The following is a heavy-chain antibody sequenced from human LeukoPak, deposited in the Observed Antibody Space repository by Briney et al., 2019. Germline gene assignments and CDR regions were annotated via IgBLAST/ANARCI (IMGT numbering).Heavy chain of an antibody. V-gene: IGHV4-39*01. CDR1: GGSISSSSYY. J-gene: IGHJ5*02. D-gene: IGHD1-26*01. CDR2: IYYSGST. Sequence: PSETLSLTCTVSGGSISSSSYYWGWIRQPPGKGLEWIGSIYYSGSTYYNPSLKSRVTISVDTSKNQFSLKLSSVTAADTAVYYCARGIPSGSPFDPRGQGTLVTVSS. CDR3: ARGIPSGSPFDP.